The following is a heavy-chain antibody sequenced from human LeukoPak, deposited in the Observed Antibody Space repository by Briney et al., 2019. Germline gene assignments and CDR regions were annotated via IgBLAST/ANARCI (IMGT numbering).Heavy chain of an antibody. CDR2: IYYSGST. D-gene: IGHD1-26*01. CDR3: ARTSSGELGY. Sequence: SETLSLTCTVSGGSISSYYWSWIRQPPGKGLEWNGYIYYSGSTNYNPSLKSRVTISVDTSKNQFSLKLSSETAADTAVYYCARTSSGELGYWGQGTLVTVSS. J-gene: IGHJ4*02. CDR1: GGSISSYY. V-gene: IGHV4-59*01.